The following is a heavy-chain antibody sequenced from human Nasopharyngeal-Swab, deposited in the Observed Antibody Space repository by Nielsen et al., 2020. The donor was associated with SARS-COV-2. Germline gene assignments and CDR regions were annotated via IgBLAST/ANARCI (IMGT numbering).Heavy chain of an antibody. Sequence: GESLKISCVGSGFTFSSFWMNWVRQAPGKGLEWVANINGDGSARYYVDSVKGRFTISRDNAKNSLYLQMNSLRAEDTAVYYCARLGGSSWYFDYWGQGTLVTVSS. D-gene: IGHD6-13*01. J-gene: IGHJ4*02. V-gene: IGHV3-7*01. CDR3: ARLGGSSWYFDY. CDR1: GFTFSSFW. CDR2: INGDGSAR.